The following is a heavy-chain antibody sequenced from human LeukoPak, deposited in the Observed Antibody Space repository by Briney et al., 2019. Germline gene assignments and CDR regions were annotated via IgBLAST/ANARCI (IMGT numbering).Heavy chain of an antibody. V-gene: IGHV3-23*01. J-gene: IGHJ4*02. Sequence: GGSLRLSCAASGFTFSSYGMSWVRQAPGKGLEWVSAISGSGGSTYYADSVKGRFTISRDNSKNTLYLQMNSLRAEDTAVYYCAKASKGTYYDILTGYRPLDYWGQGTLVTVSS. D-gene: IGHD3-9*01. CDR2: ISGSGGST. CDR1: GFTFSSYG. CDR3: AKASKGTYYDILTGYRPLDY.